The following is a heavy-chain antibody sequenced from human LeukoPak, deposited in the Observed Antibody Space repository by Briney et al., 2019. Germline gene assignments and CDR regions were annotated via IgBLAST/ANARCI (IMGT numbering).Heavy chain of an antibody. CDR2: IYSGDST. Sequence: PGGSLRLLCSASGFTLRSNYMRRGRPAPGEGLGWVSVIYSGDSTYYAASVKGRFPISRHNSKNTLYLQMTSLRAEDTAVYYCASGYSYRFDYWGQGALVTVSS. J-gene: IGHJ4*02. CDR3: ASGYSYRFDY. V-gene: IGHV3-53*01. CDR1: GFTLRSNY. D-gene: IGHD5-18*01.